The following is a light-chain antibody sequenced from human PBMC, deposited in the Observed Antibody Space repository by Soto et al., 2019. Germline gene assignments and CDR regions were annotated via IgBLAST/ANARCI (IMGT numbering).Light chain of an antibody. Sequence: EIVLTQSPGTLSLSPGERASLSCRASQSVSSSYLAWYQQKPGQAPRLLIYGASSSATGIPDMCSRSGSGTDFTLTISRLEPEDFAVYYCQHDGSSPHNPFMYTFGKGTKLEIK. CDR1: QSVSSSY. J-gene: IGKJ2*01. CDR2: GAS. V-gene: IGKV3-20*01. CDR3: QHDGSSPHNPFMYT.